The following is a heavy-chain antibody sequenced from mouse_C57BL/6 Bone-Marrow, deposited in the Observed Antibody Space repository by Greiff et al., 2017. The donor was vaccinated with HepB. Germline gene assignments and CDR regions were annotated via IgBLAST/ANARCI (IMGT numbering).Heavy chain of an antibody. J-gene: IGHJ3*01. CDR1: GFSLTSYG. Sequence: VQLQQSGPGLVQPSQSLSITCTVSGFSLTSYGVHWVRQSPGKGLEWLGVIWRGGSTDYNAAFMSRLSITKDNSKSQVFFKMNSLLADDTAIYYCAISPYYYGSSPFAYWGQGTLVTVSA. V-gene: IGHV2-5*01. CDR2: IWRGGST. D-gene: IGHD1-1*01. CDR3: AISPYYYGSSPFAY.